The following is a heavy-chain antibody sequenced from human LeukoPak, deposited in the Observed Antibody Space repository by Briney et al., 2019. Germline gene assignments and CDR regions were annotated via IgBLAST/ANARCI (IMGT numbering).Heavy chain of an antibody. CDR3: ARGGFRACDY. CDR2: IYHSGST. D-gene: IGHD3-3*01. Sequence: PSETLSLTCAVYGGSFSGYYWSWIRQPPGKGLEWIGEIYHSGSTDYNPSLKSRVTISVDTPTSQFFLNLSSVTAADTAMYYCARGGFRACDYWGQGTLVTVSS. V-gene: IGHV4-34*01. J-gene: IGHJ4*02. CDR1: GGSFSGYY.